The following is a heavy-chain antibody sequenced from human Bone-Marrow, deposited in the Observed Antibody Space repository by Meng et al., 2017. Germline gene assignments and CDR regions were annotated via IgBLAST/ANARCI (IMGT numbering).Heavy chain of an antibody. CDR3: ARDLTGDEDY. V-gene: IGHV1-2*06. CDR2: INPNGGGT. CDR1: GYTFTGYY. D-gene: IGHD7-27*01. J-gene: IGHJ4*02. Sequence: QVQLVQSGAEVKKPGAAGKVSCKASGYTFTGYYMHWVRQAPGQGLEWMGRINPNGGGTNYAQKFQGRVTMTRDTSISTAYMELSRLRSDDTAVYYCARDLTGDEDYWGQGTLVTVSS.